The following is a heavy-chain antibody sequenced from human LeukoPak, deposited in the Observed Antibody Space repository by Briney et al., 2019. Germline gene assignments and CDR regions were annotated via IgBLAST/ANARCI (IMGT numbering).Heavy chain of an antibody. V-gene: IGHV3-23*01. Sequence: GGSLRLSCAASGFTFSSYAMSWVRQAPGKGLEWVSAISGSGGSTYYADSVKGRFTISRDNSKNTLYLQMNSLRAEDTAVYYCTKAAVAGMPQYAWDYFYYWGQGTLVTVSS. CDR2: ISGSGGST. CDR3: TKAAVAGMPQYAWDYFYY. D-gene: IGHD6-19*01. J-gene: IGHJ4*02. CDR1: GFTFSSYA.